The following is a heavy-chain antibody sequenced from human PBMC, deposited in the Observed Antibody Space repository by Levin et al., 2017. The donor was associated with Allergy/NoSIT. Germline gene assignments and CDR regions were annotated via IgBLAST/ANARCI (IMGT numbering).Heavy chain of an antibody. CDR1: GGSISSTSYY. CDR2: IYYSGST. D-gene: IGHD6-19*01. Sequence: SQTLSLTCTVSGGSISSTSYYWGWIRQPPGKGLEWIGSIYYSGSTYYNPSLKSRVTISVDTSKNQFSLDLRSVTAADTAVYYCARHLRLVHWFDPWGQGTLVTVSS. J-gene: IGHJ5*02. CDR3: ARHLRLVHWFDP. V-gene: IGHV4-39*01.